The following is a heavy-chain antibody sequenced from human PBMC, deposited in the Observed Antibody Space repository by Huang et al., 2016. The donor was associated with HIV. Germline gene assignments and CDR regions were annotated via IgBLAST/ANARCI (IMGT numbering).Heavy chain of an antibody. J-gene: IGHJ1*01. CDR1: GGFFSGYQ. D-gene: IGHD2-21*02. Sequence: QVRLEQWGAGLLKPSATLSLTCAVYGGFFSGYQWPGIRHAPGKGVEWIGEINHSGSATYNPSLKTRFTRPGDMSKNQFSLKMTSLTVTDTAVYFCARGLRFCRGGDCFPTHFQHWSQG. CDR2: INHSGSA. CDR3: ARGLRFCRGGDCFPTHFQH. V-gene: IGHV4-34*02.